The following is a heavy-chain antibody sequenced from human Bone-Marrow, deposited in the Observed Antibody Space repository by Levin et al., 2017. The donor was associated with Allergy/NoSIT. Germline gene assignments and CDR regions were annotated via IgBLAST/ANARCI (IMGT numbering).Heavy chain of an antibody. CDR3: AKDLRRDGGPEFDY. J-gene: IGHJ4*02. CDR2: ISYDGSNK. Sequence: GGSLRLSCAASGFTFSSYGMHWVRQAPGKGLEWVAVISYDGSNKYYADSVKGRFTISRDNSKNTLYLQMNSLRAEDTAVYYCAKDLRRDGGPEFDYWGQGTLVTVSS. V-gene: IGHV3-30*18. D-gene: IGHD4-23*01. CDR1: GFTFSSYG.